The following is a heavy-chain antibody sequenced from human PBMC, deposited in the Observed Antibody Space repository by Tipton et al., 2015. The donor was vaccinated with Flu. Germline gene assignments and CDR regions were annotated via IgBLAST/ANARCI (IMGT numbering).Heavy chain of an antibody. Sequence: TLSLTCAVSGYSISSGYYWGWIRQPPGKGLEWIGNTHRSGSTYYNSSLQSRVTISIDRSNNQVSLRLVSVTATDTAIYYCARRDYSNYVSEPRSWFDPWGQGILVTVSS. V-gene: IGHV4-38-2*01. D-gene: IGHD4-11*01. J-gene: IGHJ5*02. CDR3: ARRDYSNYVSEPRSWFDP. CDR2: THRSGST. CDR1: GYSISSGYY.